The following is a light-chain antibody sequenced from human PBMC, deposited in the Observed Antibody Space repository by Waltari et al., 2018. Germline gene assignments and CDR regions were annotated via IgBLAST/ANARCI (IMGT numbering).Light chain of an antibody. Sequence: QSALTQPASAPGAPGQSITTPCAATTSDGGHSDFGSWYQHHPGKVPKLLIYEVIKRPSNISDRFTGSKSGNTASLSISGLQADDEADYYCCSYVQKDIWLFGRGTKVTVL. CDR3: CSYVQKDIWL. CDR2: EVI. J-gene: IGLJ2*01. V-gene: IGLV2-23*02. CDR1: TSDGGHSDF.